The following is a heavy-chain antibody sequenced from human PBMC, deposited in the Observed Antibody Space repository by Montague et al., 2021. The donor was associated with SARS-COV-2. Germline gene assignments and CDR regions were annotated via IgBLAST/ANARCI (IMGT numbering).Heavy chain of an antibody. D-gene: IGHD1-1*01. V-gene: IGHV6-1*01. CDR2: TYYRSKWYN. Sequence: CAISGDSVSSKSATWNWVRQSPSSGPEWLGRTYYRSKWYNDYAVSVRGRVTINPDTSKNQFSLQLNSVTPEDTAIYYCTSGREGNYNVMDVWGQGTTVTVSS. CDR1: GDSVSSKSAT. CDR3: TSGREGNYNVMDV. J-gene: IGHJ6*02.